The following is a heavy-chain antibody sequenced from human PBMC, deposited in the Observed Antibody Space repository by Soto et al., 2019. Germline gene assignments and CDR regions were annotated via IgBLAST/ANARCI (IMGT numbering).Heavy chain of an antibody. D-gene: IGHD2-8*01. CDR2: ISPYNGDT. CDR3: ARDQTKWLRDASDI. J-gene: IGHJ3*02. CDR1: GYTFVSFG. Sequence: QVQLVQSGAEVKKSGASVKVSCKASGYTFVSFGINWVRQAPGQGLEWLGRISPYNGDTSYAEKFRGRVAMTTDTSSSTVYLELRSLRSDDTSVYYCARDQTKWLRDASDIWGQGSMVTVSS. V-gene: IGHV1-18*01.